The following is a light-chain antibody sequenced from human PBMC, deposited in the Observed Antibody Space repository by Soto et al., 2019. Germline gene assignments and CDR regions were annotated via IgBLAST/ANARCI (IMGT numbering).Light chain of an antibody. Sequence: EIVLTQFPATLSLSPGERATLSCRASQSLHSNFLVWYQQKPGQAPRLLISSASRRATGIPDRFSGSGSGTDFTLTISRLDPEDFAVYFCQQFSSAPLTFGGGTKVEI. CDR2: SAS. CDR3: QQFSSAPLT. CDR1: QSLHSNF. V-gene: IGKV3-20*01. J-gene: IGKJ4*01.